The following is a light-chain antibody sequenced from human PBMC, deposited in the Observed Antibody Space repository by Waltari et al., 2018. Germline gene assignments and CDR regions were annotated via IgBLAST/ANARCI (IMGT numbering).Light chain of an antibody. J-gene: IGKJ5*01. CDR1: QSINTY. CDR2: AAS. V-gene: IGKV1-39*01. CDR3: QQTYKTPIT. Sequence: DIQMTQSPSSLSASVGDTVTITCRADQSINTYLNWYQQRPGKAPKLLIYAASTLQGGVPSRFSGSGSGTDFILTISSLQPEDFATFYCQQTYKTPITFGQGTRLDVK.